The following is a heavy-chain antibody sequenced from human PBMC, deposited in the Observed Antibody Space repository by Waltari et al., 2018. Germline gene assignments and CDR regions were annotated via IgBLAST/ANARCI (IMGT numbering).Heavy chain of an antibody. CDR3: ANGPLTGFDP. V-gene: IGHV3-23*01. J-gene: IGHJ5*02. CDR2: ISGSGGST. CDR1: GVTLSSYA. D-gene: IGHD3-16*02. Sequence: EVQLFESGGGLVQPGGSLRLSCSASGVTLSSYALRWVRQAPGKGLEWVAAISGSGGSTYYADSVKGRFTISRDNSKNTLYLQMNSLRAEDTAVYYCANGPLTGFDPWGQGTLVTVSS.